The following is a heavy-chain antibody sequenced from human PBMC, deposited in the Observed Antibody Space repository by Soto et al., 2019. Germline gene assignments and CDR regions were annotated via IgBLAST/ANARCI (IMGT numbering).Heavy chain of an antibody. CDR1: GGTFSSYA. V-gene: IGHV1-69*13. D-gene: IGHD2-21*02. Sequence: ASVKVSCKASGGTFSSYAISWVRQAPGQGLEWMGRIIPIFGTANYAQMFKGRVMITADDSTSTVYMELSSLIFEDTAVFYFATPLGFSEDCGGDCYAFDIWGQGTMVTVSS. CDR2: IIPIFGTA. J-gene: IGHJ3*02. CDR3: ATPLGFSEDCGGDCYAFDI.